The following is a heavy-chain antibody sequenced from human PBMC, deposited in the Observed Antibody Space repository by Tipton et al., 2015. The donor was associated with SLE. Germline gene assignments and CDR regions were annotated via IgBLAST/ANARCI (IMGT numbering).Heavy chain of an antibody. D-gene: IGHD6-13*01. CDR2: IYYSGST. CDR1: TFSSYA. J-gene: IGHJ4*02. Sequence: TFSSYAMSWVRQAPGKGLEWIGSIYYSGSTYYIPSLKSRVTISVDTSKNQFSLKLSSVTAADTAVYYCAREGDSDYWGQGTLVTVSS. V-gene: IGHV4-39*07. CDR3: AREGDSDY.